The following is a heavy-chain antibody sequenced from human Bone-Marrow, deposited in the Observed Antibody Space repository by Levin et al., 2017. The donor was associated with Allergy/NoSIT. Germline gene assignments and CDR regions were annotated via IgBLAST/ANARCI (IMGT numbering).Heavy chain of an antibody. D-gene: IGHD5-24*01. CDR2: INHGGST. CDR3: ARGGWLQWYKWFDP. Sequence: SETLSLTCAVYGGSFGDYYWNWIRQTPGKELEWIGEINHGGSTNYNPSLKSQVTMSVDTSKKQISLKLTSVTAADTATYYCARGGWLQWYKWFDPWGQGTLVIVSS. J-gene: IGHJ5*02. V-gene: IGHV4-34*01. CDR1: GGSFGDYY.